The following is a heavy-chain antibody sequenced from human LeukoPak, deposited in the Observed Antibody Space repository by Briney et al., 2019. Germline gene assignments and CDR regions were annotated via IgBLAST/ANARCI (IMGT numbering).Heavy chain of an antibody. V-gene: IGHV3-23*01. CDR2: ISGSGGGT. CDR3: AKETALVSEY. J-gene: IGHJ4*02. CDR1: GFTLSSYA. D-gene: IGHD5-18*01. Sequence: GGSLRLSCAASGFTLSSYAMSWVRQAPGKGLEWVSAISGSGGGTFYADSVKGRFTISRDNSKNTLYLQMNSLRAEDTAVYYCAKETALVSEYWGQGTLVTVSS.